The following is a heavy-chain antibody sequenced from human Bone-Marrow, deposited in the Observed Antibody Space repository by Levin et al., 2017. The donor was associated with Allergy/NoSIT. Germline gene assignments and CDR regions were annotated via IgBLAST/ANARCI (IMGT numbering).Heavy chain of an antibody. V-gene: IGHV3-15*01. J-gene: IGHJ5*02. CDR1: GFTFSNAW. CDR3: TTLGQMRFLEWLLPEFDP. Sequence: GGSLRLSCAASGFTFSNAWMSWVRQAPGKGLEWVGRIKSKTDGGTTDYAAPVKGRFTISRDDSKNTLYLQMNSLKTEDTAVYYCTTLGQMRFLEWLLPEFDPWGQGTLVTVSS. D-gene: IGHD3-3*01. CDR2: IKSKTDGGTT.